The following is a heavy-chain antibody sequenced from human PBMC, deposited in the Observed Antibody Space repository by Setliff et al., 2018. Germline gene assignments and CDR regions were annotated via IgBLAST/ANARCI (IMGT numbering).Heavy chain of an antibody. Sequence: GASVKVSCKVSGYTLTELSMHWVRQAPGKGLEWMGGFDPEDGETIYAQKFQGRVTMTEDTSTDTAYMELSSLRSEDTAVYYCAKEVGYCSGGSCYHYYYGMDVWGQGTTVTVSS. CDR1: GYTLTELS. J-gene: IGHJ6*02. CDR2: FDPEDGET. V-gene: IGHV1-24*01. CDR3: AKEVGYCSGGSCYHYYYGMDV. D-gene: IGHD2-15*01.